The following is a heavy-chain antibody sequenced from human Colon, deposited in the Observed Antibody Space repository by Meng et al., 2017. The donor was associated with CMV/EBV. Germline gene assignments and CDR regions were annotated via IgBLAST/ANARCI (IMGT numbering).Heavy chain of an antibody. V-gene: IGHV1-18*01. CDR1: GYTFNNFG. D-gene: IGHD4-11*01. Sequence: ASVKVSCKTSGYTFNNFGISWVRQAPGQGLEWLAWISTYNGDTYYAQNFQGRVNMTTDSSTNTAYMELRSLTSDDTAIYFCAKDAGGRYSDYWGQGTLVTVSS. CDR2: ISTYNGDT. J-gene: IGHJ4*02. CDR3: AKDAGGRYSDY.